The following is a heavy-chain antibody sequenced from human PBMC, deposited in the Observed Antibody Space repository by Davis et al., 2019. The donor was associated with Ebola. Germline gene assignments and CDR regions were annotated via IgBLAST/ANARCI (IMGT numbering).Heavy chain of an antibody. CDR2: INPSGGST. D-gene: IGHD4-17*01. CDR1: GYTFTSYY. V-gene: IGHV1-46*01. J-gene: IGHJ6*02. Sequence: ASVKVSCQASGYTFTSYYMHWVRQAPGQGLEWMGIINPSGGSTSYAQKFQGRVTMTRDTSTSTVYMELSSLRSEDTAVYYCARALRIEGYYYDGMDVWGQGTTVTVSS. CDR3: ARALRIEGYYYDGMDV.